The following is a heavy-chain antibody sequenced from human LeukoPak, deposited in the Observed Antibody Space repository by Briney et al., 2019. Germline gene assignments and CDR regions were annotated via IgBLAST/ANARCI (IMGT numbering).Heavy chain of an antibody. CDR2: IYYSGST. Sequence: PSETLSLTCTVSGGSISSSSYYWGWIRQPPGKGLEWIGSIYYSGSTYYNPSLKSRVTISVDTSKNQFSLKLSSVTAADTAVYYCARLRDFWTYYWGQGTLVTVSS. V-gene: IGHV4-39*01. CDR3: ARLRDFWTYY. J-gene: IGHJ4*02. CDR1: GGSISSSSYY. D-gene: IGHD3/OR15-3a*01.